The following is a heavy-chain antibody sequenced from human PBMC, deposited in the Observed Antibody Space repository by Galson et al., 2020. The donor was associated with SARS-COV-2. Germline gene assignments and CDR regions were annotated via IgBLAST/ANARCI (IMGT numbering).Heavy chain of an antibody. D-gene: IGHD3-9*01. CDR2: ISWNSGSI. V-gene: IGHV3-9*01. J-gene: IGHJ4*02. Sequence: GGSLRLSCAASGFTFDDYAMHWVRQAPGKGLEWVSGISWNSGSIGYADSVKGRFTISRDNAKNSLYLQMNSLRAEDTALYYCAKDIRTGYPQYYFDYWGQGTLVTVSS. CDR3: AKDIRTGYPQYYFDY. CDR1: GFTFDDYA.